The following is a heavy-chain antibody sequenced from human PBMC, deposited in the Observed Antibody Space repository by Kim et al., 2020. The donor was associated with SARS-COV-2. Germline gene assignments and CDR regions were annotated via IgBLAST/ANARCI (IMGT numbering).Heavy chain of an antibody. Sequence: YAKKFQGRVTMTRDTSTSTVYMELSSLRSEDTAVYYCARDKDIAMVTVDYWGQGTLVTVSS. J-gene: IGHJ4*02. CDR3: ARDKDIAMVTVDY. D-gene: IGHD5-18*01. V-gene: IGHV1-46*01.